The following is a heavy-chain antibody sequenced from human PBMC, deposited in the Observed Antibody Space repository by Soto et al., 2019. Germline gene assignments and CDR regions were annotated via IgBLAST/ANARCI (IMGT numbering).Heavy chain of an antibody. J-gene: IGHJ6*02. CDR2: IIPILGIA. Sequence: QVQLVQSGAEVKKPGSSVKVSCKASGGTFSSYTISWVRQAPGQGLEWMGRIIPILGIANYAQKFQGRVTITADKSTSTAYMELSSLRSEDTAVYYCARDGYCSGGSCNRYYYGMDVWGQGTTVTVSS. D-gene: IGHD2-15*01. V-gene: IGHV1-69*08. CDR1: GGTFSSYT. CDR3: ARDGYCSGGSCNRYYYGMDV.